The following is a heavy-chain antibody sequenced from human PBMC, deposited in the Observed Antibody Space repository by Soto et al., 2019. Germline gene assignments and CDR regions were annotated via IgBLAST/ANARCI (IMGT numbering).Heavy chain of an antibody. CDR3: ARAGMVRGVIITSNWFDP. D-gene: IGHD3-10*01. Sequence: GASVKVSCKASGYTFTSYGISWVRQAPGQGLEWMGCINPNSGNTNYVQKFQGWVTMTRITSICIAYMELSWLRSDDTAVYYCARAGMVRGVIITSNWFDPWGQGTLVTVSS. J-gene: IGHJ5*02. CDR1: GYTFTSYG. V-gene: IGHV1-2*04. CDR2: INPNSGNT.